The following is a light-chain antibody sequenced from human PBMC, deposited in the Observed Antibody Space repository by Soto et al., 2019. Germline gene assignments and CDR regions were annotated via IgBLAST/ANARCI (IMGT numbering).Light chain of an antibody. CDR1: SGDVGAYAS. CDR2: EVN. V-gene: IGLV2-14*01. J-gene: IGLJ1*01. Sequence: SGMTQPASVSGSPGQSITISCTGTSGDVGAYASVSWYQHHPGKAPKVIIYEVNKRPSGISNRFSGSKSVNTASLTISGLQPDDEAHYYCSSYTSDNRDYVFGTGTKVTV. CDR3: SSYTSDNRDYV.